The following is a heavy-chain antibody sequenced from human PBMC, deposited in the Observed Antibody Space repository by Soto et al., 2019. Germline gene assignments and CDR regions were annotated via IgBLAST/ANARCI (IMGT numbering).Heavy chain of an antibody. CDR1: GGTFSSYA. CDR2: IIPIFGTA. J-gene: IGHJ4*02. D-gene: IGHD6-6*01. Sequence: SVKVSCKASGGTFSSYAISWVRQAPGQGLEWMGGIIPIFGTANYAQKFQGRVTITADESTSTAYMELSSLRSEDTAVYHCAALYSYSSSSGRGVNWGQGTLVTVSS. CDR3: AALYSYSSSSGRGVN. V-gene: IGHV1-69*13.